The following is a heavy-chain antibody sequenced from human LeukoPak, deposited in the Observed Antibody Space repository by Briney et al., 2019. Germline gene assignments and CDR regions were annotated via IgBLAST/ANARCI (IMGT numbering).Heavy chain of an antibody. CDR2: INPNSGGT. J-gene: IGHJ3*02. Sequence: ASVNVSCKASGYTFTGYYMHWVRQAPGQGLEWMGWINPNSGGTNYAQKFQGRVTMTRDTSISTAYMELSRLRSDDTAVYYCARGAYYYDSSGYYDIWGQGTMVTVSS. V-gene: IGHV1-2*02. CDR3: ARGAYYYDSSGYYDI. D-gene: IGHD3-22*01. CDR1: GYTFTGYY.